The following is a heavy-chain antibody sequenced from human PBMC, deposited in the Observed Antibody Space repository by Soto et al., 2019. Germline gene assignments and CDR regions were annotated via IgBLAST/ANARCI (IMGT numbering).Heavy chain of an antibody. CDR2: ISGSGGST. Sequence: GGSLRLSCAASESTFSSYAMSWVRQAPGKGLEWVSAISGSGGSTYYADSVKGRFTISRDTSKNTLYLQMSSLRVEDTALYYCAKSYSSNWYDYFDNWGQGALVTVSS. CDR3: AKSYSSNWYDYFDN. V-gene: IGHV3-23*01. D-gene: IGHD6-13*01. CDR1: ESTFSSYA. J-gene: IGHJ4*02.